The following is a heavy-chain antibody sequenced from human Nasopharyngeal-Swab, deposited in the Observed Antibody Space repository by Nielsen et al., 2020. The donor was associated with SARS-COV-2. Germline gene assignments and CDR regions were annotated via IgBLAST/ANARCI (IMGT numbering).Heavy chain of an antibody. CDR1: GASISSSINY. D-gene: IGHD4-17*01. CDR3: VRDESGDYLGLPFDS. V-gene: IGHV4-39*07. CDR2: VSYSGTA. Sequence: SETLSLTCTVSGASISSSINYWGWIRQSPPKGLEWIGTVSYSGTANYNPSLNSRVTISVDTSKNQFSLKLISVTAADTAVYYCVRDESGDYLGLPFDSWGPGTLVTVSS. J-gene: IGHJ4*02.